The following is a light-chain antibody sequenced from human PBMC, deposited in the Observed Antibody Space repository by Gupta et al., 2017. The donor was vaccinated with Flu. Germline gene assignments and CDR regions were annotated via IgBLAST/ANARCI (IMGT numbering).Light chain of an antibody. V-gene: IGLV1-40*01. Sequence: QSVLTQPPSVSGAPGQRVTISCTGSSSNIGSKTINWYQQLPGTAPKLLIYNNNQRPSGVPDRFSDSKSGTAASLAITGLQADDEADYYCQSYDSSLSVWVFGGGTKLTVL. CDR3: QSYDSSLSVWV. CDR2: NNN. J-gene: IGLJ3*02. CDR1: SSNIGSKT.